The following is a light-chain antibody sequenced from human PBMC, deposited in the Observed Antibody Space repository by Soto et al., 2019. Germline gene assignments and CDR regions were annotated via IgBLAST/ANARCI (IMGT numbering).Light chain of an antibody. CDR3: QQHQTYST. CDR1: QSISGW. J-gene: IGKJ1*01. CDR2: QAS. V-gene: IGKV1-5*03. Sequence: EIQMSLSPSTLSAAVGGGVTITCRASQSISGWLAWYQQKPGKAPNLLIYQASRLESGVPSRFSGSGSGTEFTLTISSLQPDDFATYYCQQHQTYSTFGQGTKVDIK.